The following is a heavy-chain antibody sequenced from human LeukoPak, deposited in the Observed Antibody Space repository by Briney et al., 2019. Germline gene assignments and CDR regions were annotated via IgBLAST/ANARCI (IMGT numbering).Heavy chain of an antibody. J-gene: IGHJ3*02. Sequence: SETLSLTCTVSGGSISSYYWSWIRQPPGKGLEWIGYMYYNRSTNYNPSLKSRVTISVDTSKNQFSLKLSSVTAADTAVYYCARGGGYFLIDAFDIWGLGTMVTVSS. CDR2: MYYNRST. CDR3: ARGGGYFLIDAFDI. CDR1: GGSISSYY. V-gene: IGHV4-59*01. D-gene: IGHD3-22*01.